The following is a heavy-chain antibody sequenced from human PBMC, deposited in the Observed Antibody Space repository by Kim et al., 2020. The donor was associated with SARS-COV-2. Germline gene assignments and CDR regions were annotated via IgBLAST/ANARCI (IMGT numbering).Heavy chain of an antibody. Sequence: PSLRRRVTISVDTSTNEFSLKLNSVTAADTAVYYCARRSSSYQEGFYVDSWGQGALVTVSS. CDR3: ARRSSSYQEGFYVDS. V-gene: IGHV4-39*01. D-gene: IGHD3-22*01. J-gene: IGHJ4*02.